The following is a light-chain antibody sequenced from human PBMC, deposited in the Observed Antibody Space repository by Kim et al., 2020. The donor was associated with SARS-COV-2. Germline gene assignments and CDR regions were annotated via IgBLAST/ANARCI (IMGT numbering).Light chain of an antibody. J-gene: IGKJ1*01. CDR2: QVS. V-gene: IGKV2-30*01. CDR1: QSLVYSDGNTY. Sequence: DVVMTQSPLSLPVTLGQPASISCRSSQSLVYSDGNTYLDWFQQRPGQSPRRLIYQVSNRDSGVPDRFSGSGSGTVFTLKISRVEAEDVGVYYCMQGSHWPPWTFGQGTKVEI. CDR3: MQGSHWPPWT.